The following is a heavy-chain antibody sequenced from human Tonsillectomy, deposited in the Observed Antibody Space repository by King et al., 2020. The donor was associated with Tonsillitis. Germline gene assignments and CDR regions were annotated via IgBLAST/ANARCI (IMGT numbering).Heavy chain of an antibody. CDR3: VVLGYYFDY. CDR2: LSSSTSYI. J-gene: IGHJ4*02. Sequence: VQLVESGGGLVKPGGSLRLSCAASGFTFSSYNMNWVRQAPGKGLEWVSSLSSSTSYIYFADSVKGRFPISRDNARNSLYLQMNSLRAEDTAVYYCVVLGYYFDYWGLGTLVTVSS. V-gene: IGHV3-21*01. D-gene: IGHD2-21*01. CDR1: GFTFSSYN.